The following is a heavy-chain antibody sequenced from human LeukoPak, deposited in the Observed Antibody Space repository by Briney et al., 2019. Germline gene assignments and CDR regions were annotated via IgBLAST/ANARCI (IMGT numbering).Heavy chain of an antibody. CDR3: ARDQGEIWFGELLVQIDY. J-gene: IGHJ4*02. V-gene: IGHV3-33*01. Sequence: GGSLRLSCAASGFTFSSYGMHWVRQAPGKGLEWVAVIWYDGSNKYYADSVKGRFTISRDNSKNTLYLQMNSLRAEDTAVYYCARDQGEIWFGELLVQIDYWGQGTLITVSS. CDR2: IWYDGSNK. D-gene: IGHD3-10*01. CDR1: GFTFSSYG.